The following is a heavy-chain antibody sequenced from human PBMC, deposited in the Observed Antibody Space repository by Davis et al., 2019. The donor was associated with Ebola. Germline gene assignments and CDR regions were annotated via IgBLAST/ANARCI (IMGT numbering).Heavy chain of an antibody. J-gene: IGHJ5*02. D-gene: IGHD4-17*01. CDR2: VHPSETT. CDR1: GESFSGHF. V-gene: IGHV4-34*01. Sequence: MPSETLSLSCAIYGESFSGHFWSWIRQAPGRGLEWIGEVHPSETTNYNPSLESRVTISLDTSKNQFSLTINSVTAADTGVYYCARTSLTSVSDAGLGYNYFDPWGRGTLVTVSS. CDR3: ARTSLTSVSDAGLGYNYFDP.